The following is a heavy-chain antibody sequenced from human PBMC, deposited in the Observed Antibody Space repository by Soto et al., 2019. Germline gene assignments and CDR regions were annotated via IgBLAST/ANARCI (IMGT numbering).Heavy chain of an antibody. CDR1: GFTFGSDA. CDR3: AKGRHGSSYSASDY. Sequence: EVQLLESGGGLVQPGGSLKLSCAASGFTFGSDAMSWARQAPGKGLEWVSVISGSGGETFYADSVKGRFTISRDNSKNTLFLQMNSLRADDTALYYCAKGRHGSSYSASDYWGQGTLVTVSS. V-gene: IGHV3-23*01. CDR2: ISGSGGET. J-gene: IGHJ4*02. D-gene: IGHD2-15*01.